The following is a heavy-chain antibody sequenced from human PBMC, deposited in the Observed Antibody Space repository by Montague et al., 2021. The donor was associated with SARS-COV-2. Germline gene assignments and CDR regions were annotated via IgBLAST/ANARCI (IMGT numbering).Heavy chain of an antibody. CDR1: GGSISSSSYY. Sequence: SETLSLTCTVSGGSISSSSYYWGWIRQPPGKGLEWIVSIYYSGSTYYNPSLKSRVTISVDTSKNQFSLKLSSVTAADSAVYYCARRLVGGWYATTPENDYWGQGTLVTVSS. CDR2: IYYSGST. J-gene: IGHJ4*02. D-gene: IGHD6-19*01. CDR3: ARRLVGGWYATTPENDY. V-gene: IGHV4-39*01.